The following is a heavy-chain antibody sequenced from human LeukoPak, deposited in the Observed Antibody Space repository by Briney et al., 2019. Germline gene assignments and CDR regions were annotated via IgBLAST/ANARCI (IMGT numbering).Heavy chain of an antibody. CDR3: ASYAYGDYVLTG. J-gene: IGHJ4*02. D-gene: IGHD4-17*01. V-gene: IGHV1-69*13. CDR2: IIPIFGTA. Sequence: ASVKVSCKASGGTFSSYAISWVRQAPGQGLEWMGGIIPIFGTANYAQKFQGRVTITADESTSTAYMELRSLRSDDTAVYYCASYAYGDYVLTGWGQGTLVTVSS. CDR1: GGTFSSYA.